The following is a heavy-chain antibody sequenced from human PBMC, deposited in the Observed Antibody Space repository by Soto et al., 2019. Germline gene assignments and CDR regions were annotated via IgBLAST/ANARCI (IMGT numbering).Heavy chain of an antibody. CDR1: GFTFATYS. CDR3: ARDTNFYASGSGVDY. CDR2: ITSSSDYI. Sequence: EVQLVQSGGGLVKPGGSLRLSCAASGFTFATYSMSWVRQAPGKGLEWVSSITSSSDYIHYADSVRGRFTISRDNAHSSLYLQMISLRGEDTAVYYCARDTNFYASGSGVDYWGQGTLVTVSS. J-gene: IGHJ4*02. V-gene: IGHV3-21*06. D-gene: IGHD3-10*01.